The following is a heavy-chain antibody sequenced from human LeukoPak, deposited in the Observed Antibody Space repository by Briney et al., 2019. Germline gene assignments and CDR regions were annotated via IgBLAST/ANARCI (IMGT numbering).Heavy chain of an antibody. CDR3: AREFDP. V-gene: IGHV4-61*02. CDR2: IYTSGST. Sequence: SQTLSLTCTVSGGSISSGSYYWSWIRQPAGKGLEWIGRIYTSGSTNYNPSLKGRVTISVDTSKNQFSLKLSSVTAADTAVYYCAREFDPWGQGTLVTVSS. CDR1: GGSISSGSYY. J-gene: IGHJ5*02.